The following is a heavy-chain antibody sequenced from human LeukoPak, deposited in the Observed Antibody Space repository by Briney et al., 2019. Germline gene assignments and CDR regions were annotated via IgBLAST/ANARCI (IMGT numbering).Heavy chain of an antibody. CDR3: ARGLDSSGDY. V-gene: IGHV4-34*01. CDR1: GGXFSGYY. D-gene: IGHD6-25*01. J-gene: IGHJ4*02. Sequence: PSDTLSLTCAVYGGXFSGYYWSWIRQPPGKGLEWIGEINHRGSTNYNPSLKSRVTISVDASRNQFSLKLTSVTAADTAVFYCARGLDSSGDYWGQGTLVSVSS. CDR2: INHRGST.